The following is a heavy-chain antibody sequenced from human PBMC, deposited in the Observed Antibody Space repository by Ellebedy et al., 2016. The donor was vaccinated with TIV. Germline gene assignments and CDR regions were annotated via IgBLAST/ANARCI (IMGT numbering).Heavy chain of an antibody. CDR3: ARDPGGGGDFGDNWFDP. CDR2: LYPDAKT. CDR1: GIIVSDYF. D-gene: IGHD2-21*01. J-gene: IGHJ5*02. Sequence: GESLKIPCEASGIIVSDYFMNWVRQAPGKGLEWVSVLYPDAKTNYTDSVNGRFIVSRDNSKNTLYLQMNSLRAEDTAVYYCARDPGGGGDFGDNWFDPWGQGTLVTVSS. V-gene: IGHV3-66*01.